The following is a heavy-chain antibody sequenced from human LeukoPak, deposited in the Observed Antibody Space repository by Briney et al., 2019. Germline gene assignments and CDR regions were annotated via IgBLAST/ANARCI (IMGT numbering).Heavy chain of an antibody. V-gene: IGHV3-30*02. Sequence: GGSLRLSCAASGFTFSSYAMNWVRQAPGKGLEWVAFIRYDGSNKYYADSVKGRFTISRDNSKNTLYLQMNSLRAEDTAVYYCAKRHGSYYYYMDVWGKGTTVTISS. J-gene: IGHJ6*03. CDR2: IRYDGSNK. CDR3: AKRHGSYYYYMDV. CDR1: GFTFSSYA.